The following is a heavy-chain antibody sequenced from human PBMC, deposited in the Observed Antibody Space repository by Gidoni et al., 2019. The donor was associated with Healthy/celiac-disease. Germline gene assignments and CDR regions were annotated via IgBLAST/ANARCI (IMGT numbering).Heavy chain of an antibody. V-gene: IGHV3-9*01. D-gene: IGHD5-18*01. CDR1: GFTFDAYP. J-gene: IGHJ4*02. CDR2: ISWNSGSI. Sequence: EVQLVESGGGLVQPGRSLSLSCAAAGFTFDAYPMHCVRQAPGKGLEWVSGISWNSGSIGYADSVKGRFTISRDNAKNSLYLQMNSLRAEDTALYYCAKDISGEVDTAMGPFDYWGQGTLVTVSS. CDR3: AKDISGEVDTAMGPFDY.